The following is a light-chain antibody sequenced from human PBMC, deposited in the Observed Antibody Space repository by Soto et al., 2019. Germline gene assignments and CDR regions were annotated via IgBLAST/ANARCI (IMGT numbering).Light chain of an antibody. Sequence: VLTRSPVTLSLSPVEIATLSSSPSQSVSSSYLAWYQPRPSQCPRLLVYGASTRATGIAARFSGSGSGAEFTLTISSLQSEDFAVSYCQQYNNWPPITFGQGTRLEIK. CDR2: GAS. CDR1: QSVSSSY. CDR3: QQYNNWPPIT. J-gene: IGKJ5*01. V-gene: IGKV3-15*01.